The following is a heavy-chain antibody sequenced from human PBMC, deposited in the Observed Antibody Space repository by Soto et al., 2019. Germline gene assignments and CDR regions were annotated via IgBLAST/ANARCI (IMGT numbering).Heavy chain of an antibody. CDR3: AASYGSGYRAFDY. V-gene: IGHV5-51*01. Sequence: GESLKISCTGSGYSFTSYWMGWVRQMPGKGLEWMGIIYPGDSDTRYSPSFQGQVTISADKSTNTAYMQLSSLRSEDTAIYYCAASYGSGYRAFDYWGQGALVTVSS. J-gene: IGHJ4*02. CDR1: GYSFTSYW. D-gene: IGHD3-10*01. CDR2: IYPGDSDT.